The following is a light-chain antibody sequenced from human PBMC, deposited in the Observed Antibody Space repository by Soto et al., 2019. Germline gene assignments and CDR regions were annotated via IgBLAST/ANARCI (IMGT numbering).Light chain of an antibody. V-gene: IGKV3-20*01. J-gene: IGKJ1*01. Sequence: EIVLTQSPGTLSLSPVERATLSCRASQSVSDNYLAWYQQKPVQAPRLLIYGASSRATGIPDRFSGSGSGTDFTLTISRLEPEDFAVYYCQQYGSSRTFGQGTKVDIK. CDR3: QQYGSSRT. CDR1: QSVSDNY. CDR2: GAS.